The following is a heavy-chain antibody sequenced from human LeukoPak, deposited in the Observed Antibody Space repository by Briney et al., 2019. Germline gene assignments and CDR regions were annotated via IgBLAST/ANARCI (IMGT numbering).Heavy chain of an antibody. V-gene: IGHV1-69*04. J-gene: IGHJ5*02. CDR1: GGTFSSYT. CDR3: AREAQLVPHWFDP. Sequence: SVKVSCKASGGTFSSYTISWVRQAPGQGLEWMGRIIPILGIANYAQKFQGRVTITADKSTSTAYMELSSLRSEDTAVYYCAREAQLVPHWFDPWGQGTLVTVSS. D-gene: IGHD6-6*01. CDR2: IIPILGIA.